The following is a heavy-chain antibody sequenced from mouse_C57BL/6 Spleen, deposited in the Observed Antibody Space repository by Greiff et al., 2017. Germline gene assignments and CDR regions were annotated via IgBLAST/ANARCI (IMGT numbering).Heavy chain of an antibody. Sequence: EVQLVESGGGLVKPGGSLKLSCAASGFTFSDYGMHWVRQAPGKGLEWVAYISSGSSTIYYADTVKGRFTISRDKAKNTLFLQMTRRRYEDTDMYYCAREWEYANDYWGQGTTVTVSS. CDR2: ISSGSSTI. CDR1: GFTFSDYG. CDR3: AREWEYANDY. D-gene: IGHD1-3*01. J-gene: IGHJ4*01. V-gene: IGHV5-17*01.